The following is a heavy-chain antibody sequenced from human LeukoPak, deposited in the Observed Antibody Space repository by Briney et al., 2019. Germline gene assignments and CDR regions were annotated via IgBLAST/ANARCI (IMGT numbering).Heavy chain of an antibody. J-gene: IGHJ6*03. V-gene: IGHV4-34*01. CDR3: ARRGIAAAGTYYYYMDV. CDR2: INHSGST. D-gene: IGHD6-13*01. Sequence: SETLSLTCAVYGGSFSGYYWSWIRQPPGKGLEWIGEINHSGSTNYNPSLTSRVTISVDTSKNQFSLKLSSVTAADTAVYYCARRGIAAAGTYYYYMDVWGKGTTVTVSS. CDR1: GGSFSGYY.